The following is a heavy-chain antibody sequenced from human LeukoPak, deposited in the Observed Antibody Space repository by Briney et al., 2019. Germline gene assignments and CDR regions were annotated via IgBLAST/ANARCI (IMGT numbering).Heavy chain of an antibody. CDR3: TRGSLSGSSRDY. CDR2: MNPNTGDT. CDR1: GYTFTSYD. V-gene: IGHV1-8*01. J-gene: IGHJ4*02. Sequence: ASVSVSCKASGYTFTSYDINWVRQAAGQGLEWMGWMNPNTGDTGHAQKFQGRVTMTRNTSIDTAYMELSGLRSEDTAVYYCTRGSLSGSSRDYWGQGTLVTVS. D-gene: IGHD1-26*01.